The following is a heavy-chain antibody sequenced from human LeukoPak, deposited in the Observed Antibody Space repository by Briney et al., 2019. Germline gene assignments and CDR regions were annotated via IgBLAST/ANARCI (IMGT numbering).Heavy chain of an antibody. J-gene: IGHJ4*02. CDR3: AKEALKGIAAAGTFDY. CDR2: IRYDGSNK. Sequence: GGSLRLSCAASGFTFSSYGMPWVRQAPGKGLEWVAFIRYDGSNKYYADSVKGRFTISRDNSKNTLYLQMNSLRAEDTAVYYCAKEALKGIAAAGTFDYWGQGTLVTVSS. D-gene: IGHD6-13*01. V-gene: IGHV3-30*02. CDR1: GFTFSSYG.